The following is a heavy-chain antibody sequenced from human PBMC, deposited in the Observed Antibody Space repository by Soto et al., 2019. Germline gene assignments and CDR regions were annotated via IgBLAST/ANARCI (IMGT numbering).Heavy chain of an antibody. D-gene: IGHD2-15*01. J-gene: IGHJ4*02. Sequence: ASVKVSCKASGYTFTSYDINWVRQATGQGLERMGWMNPNSGNTGYAQKFQGRVTMTRNTSISTAYMELSSLRSEDTAVYYCARVRGYCSGGSCRNNHFDYWGQGTLVTVSS. V-gene: IGHV1-8*01. CDR1: GYTFTSYD. CDR2: MNPNSGNT. CDR3: ARVRGYCSGGSCRNNHFDY.